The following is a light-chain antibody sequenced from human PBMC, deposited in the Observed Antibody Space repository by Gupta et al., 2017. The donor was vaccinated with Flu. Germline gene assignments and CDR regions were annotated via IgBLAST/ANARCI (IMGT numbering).Light chain of an antibody. Sequence: TPGAPASMERRASECREHKNGYKNLDWNRQKPGQTPHLTIYWGSKRAAGIPDRFSGSGSGTDFTLKISRMEAEDVGVYYCRQSLQAPSSFGRGTKVEIK. V-gene: IGKV2-28*01. CDR2: WGS. CDR1: ECREHKNGYKN. CDR3: RQSLQAPSS. J-gene: IGKJ4*01.